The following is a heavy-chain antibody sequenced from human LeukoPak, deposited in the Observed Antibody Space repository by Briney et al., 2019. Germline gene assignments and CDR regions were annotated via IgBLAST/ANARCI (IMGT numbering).Heavy chain of an antibody. J-gene: IGHJ6*02. CDR3: ARWLPSSVIGLV. D-gene: IGHD2-21*01. CDR1: GASIGTNH. CDR2: LFNSGGT. V-gene: IGHV4-59*08. Sequence: SETLSLTWPVSGASIGTNHGSWVRQPPGEGLEWIGDLFNSGGTKYNASLQSRVTISIDTSKKQVSLKVTSVTAADTAVYYCARWLPSSVIGLVWRRGTTVTVTS.